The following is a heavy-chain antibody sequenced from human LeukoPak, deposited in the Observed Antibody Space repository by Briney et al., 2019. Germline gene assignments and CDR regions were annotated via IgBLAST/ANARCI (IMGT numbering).Heavy chain of an antibody. CDR2: IYTSGST. D-gene: IGHD4-17*01. CDR3: AREGAYGDFQSELYYFDY. CDR1: GGSISSGSYY. Sequence: PSETLSLTCTVSGGSISSGSYYWSWIRQPAGKGLEWIGRIYTSGSTNYNPSLKSRVTISVDTSKNQFSLKLSSVTAADTAVYYCAREGAYGDFQSELYYFDYWGQGTLVTVSS. V-gene: IGHV4-61*02. J-gene: IGHJ4*02.